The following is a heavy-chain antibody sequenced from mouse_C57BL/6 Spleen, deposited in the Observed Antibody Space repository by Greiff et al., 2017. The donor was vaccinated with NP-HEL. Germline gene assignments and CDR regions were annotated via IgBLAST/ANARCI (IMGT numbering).Heavy chain of an antibody. CDR1: GYTFTSYG. V-gene: IGHV1-81*01. J-gene: IGHJ4*01. Sequence: VQLQQSGAELARPGASVKLSCKASGYTFTSYGISWVKQRTGQGLEWIGEIYPRSGNTYYNEKFKGKATLTADKSSSTAYMELRSLTSEDSAVYFCARERIYYGNYVNYAMDYWGQGTSVTVSS. CDR2: IYPRSGNT. CDR3: ARERIYYGNYVNYAMDY. D-gene: IGHD2-1*01.